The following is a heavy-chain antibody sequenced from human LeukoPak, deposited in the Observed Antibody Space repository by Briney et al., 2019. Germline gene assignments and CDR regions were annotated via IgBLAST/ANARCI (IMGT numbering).Heavy chain of an antibody. Sequence: GSSVKVSCKASGGTFSSYAISWVRQAPGQGLEWMGRIIPILGIANYAQKFQGRVTNTTDKSTSTAYMELSSLRSEDTSVYYCARAMTTDYYYYGMDVWGQGTTVTVSS. V-gene: IGHV1-69*04. J-gene: IGHJ6*02. CDR3: ARAMTTDYYYYGMDV. CDR1: GGTFSSYA. CDR2: IIPILGIA. D-gene: IGHD4-11*01.